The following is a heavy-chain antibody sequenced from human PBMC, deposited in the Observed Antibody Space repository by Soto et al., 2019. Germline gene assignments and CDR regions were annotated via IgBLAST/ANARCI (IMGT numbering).Heavy chain of an antibody. CDR1: GFNFRGLA. V-gene: IGHV3-30*03. CDR2: ISYDGSHE. D-gene: IGHD3-16*01. Sequence: QLQLVESGGGVVQPGTSLRLSCAGSGFNFRGLAMHWVRQAPGKGPEWVAVISYDGSHEYYGDSVKGRFTISRDNSINSVDLEMNSVGADDTAGYYCGLNNYETVVRAFDIWGPGTMVSVSS. CDR3: GLNNYETVVRAFDI. J-gene: IGHJ3*02.